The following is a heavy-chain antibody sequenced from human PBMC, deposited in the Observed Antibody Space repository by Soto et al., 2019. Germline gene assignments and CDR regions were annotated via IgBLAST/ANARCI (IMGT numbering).Heavy chain of an antibody. Sequence: PSETLSLTCTISGGSISGYYWTWIRQSPGKGLEYIGYIYSGNTNTPPPLNSRVLFSEDTSKTQFPLKLGSVTPADPAVYYCGGISPHGDYASWGQGILVPFSP. V-gene: IGHV4-59*08. J-gene: IGHJ4*02. CDR3: GGISPHGDYAS. D-gene: IGHD4-17*01. CDR2: IYSGNT. CDR1: GGSISGYY.